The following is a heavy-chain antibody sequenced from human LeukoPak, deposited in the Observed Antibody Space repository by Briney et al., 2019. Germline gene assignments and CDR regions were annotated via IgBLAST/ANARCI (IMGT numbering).Heavy chain of an antibody. Sequence: SETLSLTCTVSGGSISSSSYYWGWIRQPPGKGLEWIGSIYYSGSTYYNPSLKSRVTISVDTSKNQFSLKLSSVTAADTAVYYCARHRIQLWLPAGGDYWGQGTLVTVSS. CDR2: IYYSGST. V-gene: IGHV4-39*01. J-gene: IGHJ4*02. D-gene: IGHD5-18*01. CDR1: GGSISSSSYY. CDR3: ARHRIQLWLPAGGDY.